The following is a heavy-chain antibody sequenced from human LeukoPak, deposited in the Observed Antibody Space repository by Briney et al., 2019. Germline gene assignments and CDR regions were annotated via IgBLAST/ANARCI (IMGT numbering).Heavy chain of an antibody. J-gene: IGHJ5*02. V-gene: IGHV1-18*01. D-gene: IGHD4-23*01. Sequence: GASVKVSCKASVYTFTSYGISWVRQAPGQGLEWVGWISAYNGNTNYAQKLQGRVTMTTDTSTSTAYMELSSLRSEDTAVYYCARDNSVRDEAWWFNPWGQGTLVTVSS. CDR2: ISAYNGNT. CDR3: ARDNSVRDEAWWFNP. CDR1: VYTFTSYG.